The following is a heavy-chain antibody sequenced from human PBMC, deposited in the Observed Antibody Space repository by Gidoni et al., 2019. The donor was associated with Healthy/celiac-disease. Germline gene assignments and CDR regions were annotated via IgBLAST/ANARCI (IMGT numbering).Heavy chain of an antibody. CDR3: ASPSPFYDSSGYSFDY. CDR2: ISSSGSTI. Sequence: EVQLVESGGGLVQPGGSLRLSCAASGFTFSSYEMTWVRQAPGKGLEWVSYISSSGSTIYYADSVKGRFTISRDNAKNSLYLQMNSLRAEDTAVYYCASPSPFYDSSGYSFDYWGQGTLVTVSS. V-gene: IGHV3-48*03. CDR1: GFTFSSYE. D-gene: IGHD3-22*01. J-gene: IGHJ4*02.